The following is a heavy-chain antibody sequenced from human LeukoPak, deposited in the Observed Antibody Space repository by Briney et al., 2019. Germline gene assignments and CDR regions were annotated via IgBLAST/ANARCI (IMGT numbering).Heavy chain of an antibody. CDR3: ARAGYSSGWPPSYFDY. CDR1: GGSISSGGYS. V-gene: IGHV4-30-2*01. J-gene: IGHJ4*02. Sequence: SETLSLTCAVSGGSISSGGYSWSWIPQPPGKGLEWIGYIYHSGSTYYNPSLKSRVTISVDRSKNQFSLKLSSVTAADTAVYYCARAGYSSGWPPSYFDYWGQGTLVTVSS. CDR2: IYHSGST. D-gene: IGHD6-19*01.